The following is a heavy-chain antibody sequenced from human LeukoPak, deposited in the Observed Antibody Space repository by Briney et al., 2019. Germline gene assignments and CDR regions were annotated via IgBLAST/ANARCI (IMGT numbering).Heavy chain of an antibody. J-gene: IGHJ4*02. D-gene: IGHD3-10*01. CDR1: GITFRSHA. Sequence: HAGGSLRLSCAASGITFRSHAMSWVRQAPGKGLEWVSTISGSGGSTYYADSVKGRFTISRDNSKNMVYLQMNSLRVEDTAVYYCAKDTYGSGSYGYFGYWGQGTLVTVSS. CDR3: AKDTYGSGSYGYFGY. CDR2: ISGSGGST. V-gene: IGHV3-23*01.